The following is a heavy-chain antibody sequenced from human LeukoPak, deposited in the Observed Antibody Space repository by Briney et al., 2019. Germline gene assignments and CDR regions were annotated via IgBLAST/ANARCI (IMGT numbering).Heavy chain of an antibody. D-gene: IGHD2-15*01. Sequence: GASVKVSCKASGYTFTSYDINWVRQATGQGLEWMGWMDPNSGNTGYAQKCQGRVTMTRNTSISTAYMELSSLRSEDTAVYYCARAGGYCGRISCPYYFDYWGQGSLVAVSS. CDR2: MDPNSGNT. CDR3: ARAGGYCGRISCPYYFDY. CDR1: GYTFTSYD. V-gene: IGHV1-8*01. J-gene: IGHJ4*02.